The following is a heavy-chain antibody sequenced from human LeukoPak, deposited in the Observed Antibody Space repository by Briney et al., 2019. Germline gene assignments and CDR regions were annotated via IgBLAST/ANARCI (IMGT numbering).Heavy chain of an antibody. Sequence: NPSETLSLTCAVYGGSFSGYYWSWIRQPPGKGLEWIGEINHSGSTNYNPSLKSRVTISVDTSKNQFSLKLSSVTAADTAVYYCARDIFLGKQQLNWFDPWGQGTLVTVSS. CDR2: INHSGST. CDR3: ARDIFLGKQQLNWFDP. V-gene: IGHV4-34*01. CDR1: GGSFSGYY. D-gene: IGHD6-13*01. J-gene: IGHJ5*02.